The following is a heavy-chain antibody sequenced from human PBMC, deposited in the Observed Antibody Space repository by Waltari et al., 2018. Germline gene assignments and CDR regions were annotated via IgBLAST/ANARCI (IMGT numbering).Heavy chain of an antibody. Sequence: QVQLQESGPGLVKPSETLSLTCAVSGYSIRSGYYWGWIRQPPGKGLEWIGSIYHSGSTYYNPSLKSRVTISVDTSKNQFSLKLSSVTAADTAVYYCARHGYCSGGSCYSSDYWGQGTLVTVSS. CDR3: ARHGYCSGGSCYSSDY. V-gene: IGHV4-38-2*01. CDR2: IYHSGST. D-gene: IGHD2-15*01. J-gene: IGHJ4*02. CDR1: GYSIRSGYY.